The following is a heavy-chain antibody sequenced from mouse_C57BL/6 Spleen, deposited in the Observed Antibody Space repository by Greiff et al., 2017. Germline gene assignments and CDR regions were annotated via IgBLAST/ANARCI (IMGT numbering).Heavy chain of an antibody. D-gene: IGHD1-1*01. J-gene: IGHJ3*01. Sequence: VQLQQSGPELVKPGASVKISCKASGYAFSSSWMNWVKQRPGKGLEWIGRIYPGDGDTNYNGKFKGKATLTADKSSSTAYMQLSSLTSEDSAVYFCARILGSRFAYWGQGTLVTVSA. CDR2: IYPGDGDT. CDR3: ARILGSRFAY. CDR1: GYAFSSSW. V-gene: IGHV1-82*01.